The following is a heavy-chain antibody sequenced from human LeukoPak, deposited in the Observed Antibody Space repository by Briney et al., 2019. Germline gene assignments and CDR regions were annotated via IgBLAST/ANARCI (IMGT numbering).Heavy chain of an antibody. Sequence: GGSLRLSCEVSGVTVSSNYMIWVRQAPGKGLEWLSIIYPGGTTRYAESVKGRFSISRDDSKNTLYFQMVNLRVDNTALYWCARGSMFGAPDFWGQGTRVTVSS. CDR3: ARGSMFGAPDF. V-gene: IGHV3-53*01. CDR1: GVTVSSNY. J-gene: IGHJ4*02. CDR2: IYPGGTT. D-gene: IGHD3-16*01.